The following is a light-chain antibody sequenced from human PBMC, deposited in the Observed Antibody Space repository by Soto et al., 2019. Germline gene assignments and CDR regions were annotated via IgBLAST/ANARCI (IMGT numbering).Light chain of an antibody. V-gene: IGLV4-60*03. CDR2: LEGSGSY. J-gene: IGLJ3*02. CDR3: ETWDSNTHTV. Sequence: QSVLTQSSSASASLGSSVKLTCTLSSGHSSYIIAWHQQQPGKAPRYLMKLEGSGSYNKGSGVPDRFSGSSPGADRYLTISNLQSEDEADYYCETWDSNTHTVFGGGTKLTVL. CDR1: SGHSSYI.